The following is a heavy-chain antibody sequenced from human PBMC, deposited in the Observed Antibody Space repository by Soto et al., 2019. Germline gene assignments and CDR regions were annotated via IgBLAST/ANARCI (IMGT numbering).Heavy chain of an antibody. CDR2: ISPYNGKT. CDR3: ARAGFSTSRLGLLGTGAHGVEIDF. V-gene: IGHV1-18*01. D-gene: IGHD7-27*01. CDR1: GYTFISYG. Sequence: QVQLVQSGAEVKKTGASVEVSCKASGYTFISYGISWVRQPPGQGLEWMGWISPYNGKTNYAQTFQGRATMTTDRSTSTAYMELRSLRSDDTAVYYCARAGFSTSRLGLLGTGAHGVEIDFWGQGTLVTVSS. J-gene: IGHJ4*02.